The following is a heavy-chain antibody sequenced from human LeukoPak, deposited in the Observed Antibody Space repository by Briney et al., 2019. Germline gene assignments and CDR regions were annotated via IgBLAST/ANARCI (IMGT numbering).Heavy chain of an antibody. CDR2: INDYTGNT. CDR1: GGSFTDYF. Sequence: SETLSFTCDVFGGSFTDYFWTWIRQSPGKGLEWIGEINDYTGNTNYNPSLNSRVSISLGKSKNQFSLELRSVTAADTAVYYCARGRIAKIVVVHSFHYGMDVWGQGTTVTVSS. D-gene: IGHD3-22*01. J-gene: IGHJ6*02. V-gene: IGHV4-34*01. CDR3: ARGRIAKIVVVHSFHYGMDV.